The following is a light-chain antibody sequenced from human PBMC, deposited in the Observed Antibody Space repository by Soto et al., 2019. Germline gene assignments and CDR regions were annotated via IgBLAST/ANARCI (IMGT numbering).Light chain of an antibody. J-gene: IGKJ1*01. CDR1: QGIRND. CDR3: LQDHDDSWA. Sequence: IKLTHSLFSLSAYVGDRVALTGLASQGIRNDLGWYQQKPGKAPKLLIYAASSLQSGVPSRFSGSRSGADFTLTISGLQPEDFATYYCLQDHDDSWAFGQGTKVDI. V-gene: IGKV1-6*01. CDR2: AAS.